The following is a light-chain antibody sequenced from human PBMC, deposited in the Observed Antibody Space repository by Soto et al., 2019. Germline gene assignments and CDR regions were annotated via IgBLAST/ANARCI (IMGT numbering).Light chain of an antibody. CDR3: SSYTSSSTPYDV. CDR1: SSDVGGYNY. V-gene: IGLV2-14*01. J-gene: IGLJ1*01. CDR2: DVS. Sequence: QSVLTQPASVSGSPGQSITISCTGTSSDVGGYNYVSWYQQHPGKAPKLMIYDVSNRPSGVSNRFSGSKSGNTASLTISGLQAEDDAEYYCSSYTSSSTPYDVFGTGTKVTVL.